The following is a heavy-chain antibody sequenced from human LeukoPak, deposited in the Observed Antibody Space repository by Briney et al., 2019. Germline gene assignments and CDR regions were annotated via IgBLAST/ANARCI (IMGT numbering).Heavy chain of an antibody. CDR3: ARDHHDYGDFDY. V-gene: IGHV1-18*04. D-gene: IGHD4-17*01. J-gene: IGHJ4*02. CDR2: ISAYNGNT. CDR1: GYTFTSYG. Sequence: ASVKVSCKASGYTFTSYGISWVGQAPGQGLEWMGWISAYNGNTNYAQKLQGRVTMTTDTSTSTAYMELRSLRSDDTAVYYCARDHHDYGDFDYWGQGTLVTVSS.